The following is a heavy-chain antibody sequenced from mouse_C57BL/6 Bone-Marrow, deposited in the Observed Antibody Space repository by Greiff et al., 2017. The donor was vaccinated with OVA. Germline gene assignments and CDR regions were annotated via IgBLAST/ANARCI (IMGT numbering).Heavy chain of an antibody. CDR3: TTVYYDYDDSGMDY. CDR2: IDPENGYT. Sequence: VQLQQSGAELVRPGASVKLSCTASGFNIKDDYMHWVKQRPEQGLEWIGWIDPENGYTEYASKFQGKATITADTSSNTAYLQLSSLTSADAAVYYCTTVYYDYDDSGMDYWGQGTSVTVSS. CDR1: GFNIKDDY. J-gene: IGHJ4*01. D-gene: IGHD2-4*01. V-gene: IGHV14-4*01.